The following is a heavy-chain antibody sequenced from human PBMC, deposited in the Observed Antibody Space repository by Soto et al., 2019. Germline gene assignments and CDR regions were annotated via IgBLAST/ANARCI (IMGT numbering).Heavy chain of an antibody. CDR2: INPNNGGT. J-gene: IGHJ6*02. CDR1: GFTSTRYS. Sequence: QVQLVQPGAEVMKPGASVKISCKASGFTSTRYSVHWVRQAPGQGPEWMGRINPNNGGTNYAQEFQGRFTMTRDTSTTIVYMDLCSLRSEDTAVYYCASRVNADFDVWCQGTTVTVS. CDR3: ASRVNADFDV. D-gene: IGHD3-16*02. V-gene: IGHV1-46*01.